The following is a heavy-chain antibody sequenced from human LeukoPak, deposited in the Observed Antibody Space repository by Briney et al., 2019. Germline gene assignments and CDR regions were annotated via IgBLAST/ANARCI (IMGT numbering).Heavy chain of an antibody. CDR1: GYTFTNYY. CDR3: ATDIQQLVLFAY. D-gene: IGHD6-13*01. J-gene: IGHJ4*02. CDR2: FDPEDGEA. V-gene: IGHV1-24*01. Sequence: ASVKISCKASGYTFTNYYIHWVRQAPGQGLEWMGSFDPEDGEAIYAQRFQGRVTMTEDTSTNTAYMEVNSLRSEDTAVYYCATDIQQLVLFAYWGQGTLVTVSS.